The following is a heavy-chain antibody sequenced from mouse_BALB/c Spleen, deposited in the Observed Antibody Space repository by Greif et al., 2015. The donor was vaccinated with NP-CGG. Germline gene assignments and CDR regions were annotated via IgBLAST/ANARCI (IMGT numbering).Heavy chain of an antibody. V-gene: IGHV5-2*01. D-gene: IGHD2-3*01. CDR3: ARHRTDYDGYYVPLAY. Sequence: EVMLVESGGGLVQPGESLKLSCESNEYEFPSHDMSWVRKTPEKRLELVAAINSDGGSTYYPDTMERRFIISRDNTKKTLYLQRSSLRSEDTALYYCARHRTDYDGYYVPLAYWGQGTLVTVSA. CDR1: EYEFPSHD. J-gene: IGHJ3*01. CDR2: INSDGGST.